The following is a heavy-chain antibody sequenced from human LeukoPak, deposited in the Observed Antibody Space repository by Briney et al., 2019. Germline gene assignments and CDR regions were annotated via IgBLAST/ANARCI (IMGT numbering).Heavy chain of an antibody. CDR1: GGTFSSYA. CDR2: IIPILGIA. V-gene: IGHV1-69*04. Sequence: ASVKVSCKASGGTFSSYAISWVRQAPGQGLERMGRIIPILGIANYAQKFQGRVTITADKSTSTAYMELSSLRSEDTAVYYCARSVVVTIFDYWGQGTLVTVSS. J-gene: IGHJ4*02. D-gene: IGHD4-23*01. CDR3: ARSVVVTIFDY.